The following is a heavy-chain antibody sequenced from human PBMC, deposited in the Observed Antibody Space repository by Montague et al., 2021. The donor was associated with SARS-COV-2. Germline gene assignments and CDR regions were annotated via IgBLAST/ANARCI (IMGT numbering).Heavy chain of an antibody. D-gene: IGHD3-22*01. CDR1: GFTFSSYA. CDR2: ISYDGSNK. V-gene: IGHV3-30*04. Sequence: SLRLSCAASGFTFSSYAMHWVRQAPGKGLEWVAVISYDGSNKYYADSVKGRFTISRDNSKNTPYLQMNSLRAEDTAVYYCARELLPLYGMDVWGQGTTVTVSS. CDR3: ARELLPLYGMDV. J-gene: IGHJ6*02.